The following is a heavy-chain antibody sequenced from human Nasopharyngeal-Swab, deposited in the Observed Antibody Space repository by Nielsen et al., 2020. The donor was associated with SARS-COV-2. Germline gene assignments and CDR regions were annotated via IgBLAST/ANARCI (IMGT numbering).Heavy chain of an antibody. Sequence: SETLSLTCAISGASVSSSSAAWNWIRQSASSGLEWLGRTYYRSKWYNDYAVSVKSRITINPDPSKNQLALHLNSVTPEDTAVYYCARARGAYGDYCYYYYTDVWGKGTTVTVSS. CDR1: GASVSSSSAA. J-gene: IGHJ6*03. CDR3: ARARGAYGDYCYYYYTDV. V-gene: IGHV6-1*01. D-gene: IGHD4-17*01. CDR2: TYYRSKWYN.